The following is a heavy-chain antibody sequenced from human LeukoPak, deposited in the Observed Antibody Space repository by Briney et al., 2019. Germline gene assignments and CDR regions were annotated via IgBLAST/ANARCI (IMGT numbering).Heavy chain of an antibody. CDR3: ARGSGKWLVRPQNDY. J-gene: IGHJ4*02. Sequence: PGGSLRLSCAASGFTFSSYAMSWVRQAPGKGLEWVSAISGSGGSTYYADSVKGRFTISRDSSKNTLYLQMNSLRAEDTAVYYCARGSGKWLVRPQNDYWGQGTLVTVSS. D-gene: IGHD6-19*01. CDR1: GFTFSSYA. CDR2: ISGSGGST. V-gene: IGHV3-23*01.